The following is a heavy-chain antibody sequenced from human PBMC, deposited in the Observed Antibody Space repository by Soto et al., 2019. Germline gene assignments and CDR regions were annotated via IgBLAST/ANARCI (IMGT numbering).Heavy chain of an antibody. J-gene: IGHJ4*02. CDR3: ARASLRYFDPMLEY. V-gene: IGHV4-59*01. Sequence: SETLSLTCTVSGGSITNYYWTWIRQSPGKGLEWIGYIYYSGSTNYNPSLKSRVTMSIDTSRNQFSLNMSSVTAADTAVYYCARASLRYFDPMLEYWGQGNLVTVS. D-gene: IGHD3-9*01. CDR2: IYYSGST. CDR1: GGSITNYY.